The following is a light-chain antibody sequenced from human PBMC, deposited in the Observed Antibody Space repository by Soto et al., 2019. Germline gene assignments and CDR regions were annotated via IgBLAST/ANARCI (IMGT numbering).Light chain of an antibody. Sequence: DVQMTQSPSYLSASIGDRVTLTCRASQSISRWLAWYQQKPGKAPKLLIYQASTLESGVPSRFTGSGSGTEFTLTINSLQSDDFATYYCQQYNAAFGEGTRLEIK. J-gene: IGKJ5*01. CDR3: QQYNAA. V-gene: IGKV1-5*03. CDR2: QAS. CDR1: QSISRW.